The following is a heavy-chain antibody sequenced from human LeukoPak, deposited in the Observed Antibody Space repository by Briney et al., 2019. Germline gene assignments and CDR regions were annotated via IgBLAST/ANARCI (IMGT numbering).Heavy chain of an antibody. CDR2: ISAYNGNT. D-gene: IGHD3-10*01. V-gene: IGHV1-18*01. CDR1: GYTLTSYG. J-gene: IGHJ4*02. Sequence: ASVKVSCKVSGYTLTSYGISWVRPAPGQGLEWMGWISAYNGNTNYAQKLQGRVTMTTDTSTSTAYMELRSLRSDDTAVYYCASFAGGYYGSGSYYNSPNDYWGQGTLVTVSS. CDR3: ASFAGGYYGSGSYYNSPNDY.